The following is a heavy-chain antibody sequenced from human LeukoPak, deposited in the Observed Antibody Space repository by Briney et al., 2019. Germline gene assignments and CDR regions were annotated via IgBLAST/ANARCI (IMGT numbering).Heavy chain of an antibody. J-gene: IGHJ1*01. CDR2: ISGNGGST. V-gene: IGHV3-23*01. D-gene: IGHD3-9*01. CDR3: ATFYDILTGLGYFQH. CDR1: GFTFSTYA. Sequence: QPGGSLRLSCAASGFTFSTYAMSWVRQAPGKGLEWVSAISGNGGSTYYADSVKGRFTISRDNSKNTLYLQMNSLRAEDTAVYYCATFYDILTGLGYFQHWGQGTLVTVSS.